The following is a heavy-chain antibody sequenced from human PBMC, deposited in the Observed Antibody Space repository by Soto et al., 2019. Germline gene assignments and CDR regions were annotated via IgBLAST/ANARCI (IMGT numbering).Heavy chain of an antibody. J-gene: IGHJ4*02. CDR2: ISYDGSNK. D-gene: IGHD3-3*01. CDR3: ARDYDFWSGPFDY. CDR1: GFTFSSYA. V-gene: IGHV3-30-3*01. Sequence: PGGSLRLSCAASGFTFSSYAMHWVRQAPGKGLEWVAVISYDGSNKYYADSVKGRFTISRDNSKNTLYLQMNSLRAEDTAVYYCARDYDFWSGPFDYWGQGTLVTVSS.